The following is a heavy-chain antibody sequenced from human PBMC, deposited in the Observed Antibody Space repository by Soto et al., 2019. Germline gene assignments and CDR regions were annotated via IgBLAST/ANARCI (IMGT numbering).Heavy chain of an antibody. Sequence: ESGGGLVQPGRSLRLSCAASGFTFDDYAMHWVRQAPGKGLEWVSGISWNSGSIGYADSVMGRFTISRDNAKNTVYLQMHSLRAEDTALYYCAKDMGLLGISGAGYWGQGTLVTVSS. J-gene: IGHJ4*02. CDR3: AKDMGLLGISGAGY. CDR1: GFTFDDYA. CDR2: ISWNSGSI. D-gene: IGHD2-21*01. V-gene: IGHV3-9*01.